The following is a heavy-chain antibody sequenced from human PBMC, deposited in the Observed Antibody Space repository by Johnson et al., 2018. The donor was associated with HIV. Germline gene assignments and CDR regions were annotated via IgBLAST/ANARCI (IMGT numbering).Heavy chain of an antibody. Sequence: VQLVESGGGVVQPGRSLRLSCAASGFTFSSYGMHWVRQAPGKGLVWVSRINSDGSSTNYADSVKGRFTISRDNAENTLYLQMNSRRAEDTAVYYCAREGSFYYDSSGYDNAFDIWGRGTMVTVSS. CDR1: GFTFSSYG. D-gene: IGHD3-22*01. CDR3: AREGSFYYDSSGYDNAFDI. CDR2: INSDGSST. J-gene: IGHJ3*02. V-gene: IGHV3-74*01.